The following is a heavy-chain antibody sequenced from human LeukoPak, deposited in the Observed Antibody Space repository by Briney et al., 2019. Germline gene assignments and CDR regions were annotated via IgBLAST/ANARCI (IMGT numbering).Heavy chain of an antibody. CDR2: IYYSGST. CDR3: ARYDSGSYAPIFDP. CDR1: GGSISSYY. Sequence: SETLSLTCTVSGGSISSYYWSWIRQPPGKGLEWIGYIYYSGSTNYNPSLKSRVTTSVDTSKNQFSLKLSSVTAADTAVYYCARYDSGSYAPIFDPWGQGTLVTVSS. J-gene: IGHJ5*02. D-gene: IGHD1-26*01. V-gene: IGHV4-59*01.